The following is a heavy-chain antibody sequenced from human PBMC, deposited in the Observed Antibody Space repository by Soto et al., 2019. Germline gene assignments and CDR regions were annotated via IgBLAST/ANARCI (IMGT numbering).Heavy chain of an antibody. CDR2: ISSSGSTI. CDR3: ARGREYYYYYYMDV. V-gene: IGHV3-11*01. Sequence: GGSLRLSCAASGFTFSDYYMSWIRQAPGKGLEWVSYISSSGSTIYYADSVKGRFTISRDNAKNSLYLQMNSLRAEDTAVYYCARGREYYYYYYMDVWGKGTTVTVSS. J-gene: IGHJ6*03. CDR1: GFTFSDYY.